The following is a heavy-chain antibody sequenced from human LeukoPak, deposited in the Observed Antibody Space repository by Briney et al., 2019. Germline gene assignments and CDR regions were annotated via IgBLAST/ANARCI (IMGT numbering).Heavy chain of an antibody. J-gene: IGHJ4*02. D-gene: IGHD3-10*01. CDR1: GFTFGSYA. CDR2: ISGRGGST. Sequence: GGSLRLSCAASGFTFGSYAMSWVRQAPGKGLEWVSAISGRGGSTYYADSVKGRFTISRDNSKNTLYLQMNSLRAEDTAVYYCASISRKARYFDYWGQGTLVTVSS. CDR3: ASISRKARYFDY. V-gene: IGHV3-23*01.